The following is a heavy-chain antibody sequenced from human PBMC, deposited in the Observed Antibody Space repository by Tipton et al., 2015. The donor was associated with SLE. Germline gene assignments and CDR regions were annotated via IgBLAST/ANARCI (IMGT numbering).Heavy chain of an antibody. Sequence: TLSLTCTISGGSISGHYWSWVRQPPGKGLEWIGEINHIGSTNYNPSLKSRVTVSVDTSKNQVSLNLTSVTAADTAVYYCARGPTPPFGSGWYSFDYWGQGTLVTVSS. CDR2: INHIGST. J-gene: IGHJ4*02. V-gene: IGHV4-34*01. CDR3: ARGPTPPFGSGWYSFDY. CDR1: GGSISGHY. D-gene: IGHD6-19*01.